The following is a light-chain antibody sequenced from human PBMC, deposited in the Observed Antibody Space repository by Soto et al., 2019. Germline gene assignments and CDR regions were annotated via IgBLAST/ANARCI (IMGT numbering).Light chain of an antibody. J-gene: IGLJ1*01. Sequence: QSVLTQPASVSGSPGQSITISCTGTSSDFGSHNLVSWYQQYPGKAPKLMIYEASKRPSGVSDRFSGSKSGNTASLTISGLQAEDEADYYCCSYAGSSTSPYVFGTGTKVTGL. V-gene: IGLV2-23*01. CDR2: EAS. CDR3: CSYAGSSTSPYV. CDR1: SSDFGSHNL.